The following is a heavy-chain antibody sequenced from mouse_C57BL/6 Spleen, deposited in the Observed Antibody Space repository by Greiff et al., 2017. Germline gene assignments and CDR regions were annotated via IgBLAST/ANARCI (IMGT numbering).Heavy chain of an antibody. D-gene: IGHD2-4*01. Sequence: EVILVESGGGLVQPGGSLKLSCAASGFTFSDAWMDWVRQSPEKGLEWVSEIRNKANHHATYYAESVKGRFTSSRYDSISRVYLQMNSLRAEDTCIYYCTRGDYVGYYYAMDYWGQGTSGTVAS. CDR3: TRGDYVGYYYAMDY. CDR2: IRNKANHHAT. J-gene: IGHJ4*01. CDR1: GFTFSDAW. V-gene: IGHV6-6*01.